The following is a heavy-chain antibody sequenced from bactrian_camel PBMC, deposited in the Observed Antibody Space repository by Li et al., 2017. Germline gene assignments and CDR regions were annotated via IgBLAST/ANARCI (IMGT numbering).Heavy chain of an antibody. D-gene: IGHD5*01. Sequence: VQLVESGGGSVQAGGSLRLSCAASGNTYTSGCMGWFRQAPGKERERVARIDSDGAIRYADSVKGRFTIAKGQAKHTLYLQMNSLKPDDTATYYCAARFQGGFGYGGLCTDVPADFPYWGQGTQVTVS. CDR2: IDSDGAI. J-gene: IGHJ6*01. CDR1: GNTYTSGC. CDR3: AARFQGGFGYGGLCTDVPADFPY. V-gene: IGHV3S53*01.